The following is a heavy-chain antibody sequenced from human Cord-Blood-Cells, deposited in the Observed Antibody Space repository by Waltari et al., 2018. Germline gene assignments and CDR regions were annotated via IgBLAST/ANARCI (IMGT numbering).Heavy chain of an antibody. V-gene: IGHV4-34*01. Sequence: QVQLQQWGAGLLKPSETLSLTCAVHGGSFSGYYWSWIRQPPGKGLEWIGEIKHRGSTNYNPSLKSPVTISVDTSKNQFSLKLSSVTAADTAVYYCAPIYGSGSYYSRWGQGTLVTVSS. J-gene: IGHJ4*02. CDR1: GGSFSGYY. CDR2: IKHRGST. D-gene: IGHD3-10*01. CDR3: APIYGSGSYYSR.